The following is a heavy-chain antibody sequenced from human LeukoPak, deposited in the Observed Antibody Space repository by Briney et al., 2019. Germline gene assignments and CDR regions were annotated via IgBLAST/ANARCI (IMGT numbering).Heavy chain of an antibody. CDR3: AKGPQYYYDSSGEVDY. V-gene: IGHV3-30*02. CDR2: ISFDGSNK. D-gene: IGHD3-22*01. J-gene: IGHJ4*02. Sequence: PGGSLRLSCAASGFTFSSYGMHWGSQAPGTGLEWVAFISFDGSNKYYADSMKGRFTISRDNSKNTLYLQINSLRAEDTAVYYCAKGPQYYYDSSGEVDYWGQGTLVTVSS. CDR1: GFTFSSYG.